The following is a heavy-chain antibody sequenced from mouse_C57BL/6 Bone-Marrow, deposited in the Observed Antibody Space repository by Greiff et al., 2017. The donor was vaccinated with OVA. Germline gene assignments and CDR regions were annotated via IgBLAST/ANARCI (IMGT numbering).Heavy chain of an antibody. D-gene: IGHD4-1*01. J-gene: IGHJ1*03. CDR2: INSDGGST. CDR1: EYEFPSHD. Sequence: EVKLMESGGGLVQPGESLKLSCESNEYEFPSHDMSWVRKTPEKRLALVAAINSDGGSTYYPATMERRFIISRDNTKRTLYLQMSSLRSEDTAVYYCARHAGLGRRDWYFDVWGTGTTVTVSS. CDR3: ARHAGLGRRDWYFDV. V-gene: IGHV5-2*01.